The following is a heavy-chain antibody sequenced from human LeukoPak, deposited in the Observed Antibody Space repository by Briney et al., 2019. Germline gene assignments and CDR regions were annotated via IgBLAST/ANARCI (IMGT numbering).Heavy chain of an antibody. V-gene: IGHV4-39*01. Sequence: SETLSLTSTVSGGSISSSSYYWGWIRQPPGKGLEWIGSIYYSGSTYYNPSLKSRVTISVDTSKNQFSLKLSSVTAADTAVYYCARLLWFGELLRYFDYWGQGTLVTVSS. D-gene: IGHD3-10*01. J-gene: IGHJ4*02. CDR1: GGSISSSSYY. CDR3: ARLLWFGELLRYFDY. CDR2: IYYSGST.